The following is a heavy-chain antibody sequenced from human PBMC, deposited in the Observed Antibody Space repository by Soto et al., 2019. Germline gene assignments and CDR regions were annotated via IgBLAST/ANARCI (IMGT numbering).Heavy chain of an antibody. CDR3: ARDRSWGWQQLVY. Sequence: QVQLQQWGAGLLKPSETLSLTCAVYGGSFSGYYWSWIRQPPGKGLEWIGEINHSGSTNYNPSLKSRVTISVDTSKNQFSLKLSSVTAADTAVYYCARDRSWGWQQLVYWGQGTLVTVSS. CDR2: INHSGST. V-gene: IGHV4-34*01. J-gene: IGHJ4*02. D-gene: IGHD6-13*01. CDR1: GGSFSGYY.